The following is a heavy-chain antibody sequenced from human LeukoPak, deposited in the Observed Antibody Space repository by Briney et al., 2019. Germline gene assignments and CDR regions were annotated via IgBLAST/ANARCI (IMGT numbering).Heavy chain of an antibody. Sequence: SETLSLTCTVSGGSISSSSYYWGWIRQPPGKGLEWIGSIYYSGTTHYNPSLKSRVTIAVDTSKNQFSLKLISVTAADTAVYYCARARLMVYAMWGQGTLVTVSS. V-gene: IGHV4-39*07. CDR3: ARARLMVYAM. J-gene: IGHJ4*02. D-gene: IGHD2-8*01. CDR2: IYYSGTT. CDR1: GGSISSSSYY.